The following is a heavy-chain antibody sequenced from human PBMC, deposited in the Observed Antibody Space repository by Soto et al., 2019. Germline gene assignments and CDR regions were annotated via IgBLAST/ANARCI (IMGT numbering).Heavy chain of an antibody. V-gene: IGHV1-46*01. CDR2: INPSGGST. CDR3: ADGAKGDLYSS. CDR1: AYTFTIYY. J-gene: IGHJ5*02. Sequence: APFKLSCKTSAYTFTIYYIDCVRQRPRQKIKWMGRINPSGGSTSYAQKFQGRVTMTRDTSTSTVYMELSRRRTEDTAVYYCADGAKGDLYSSWGQGSPDIGSS. D-gene: IGHD2-8*01.